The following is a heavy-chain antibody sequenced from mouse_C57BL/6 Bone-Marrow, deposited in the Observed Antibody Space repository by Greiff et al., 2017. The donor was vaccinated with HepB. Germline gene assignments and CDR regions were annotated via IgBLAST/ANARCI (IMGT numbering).Heavy chain of an antibody. CDR3: ARGALLFFAY. V-gene: IGHV1-64*01. Sequence: QVQLQQPGAELVKPGASVKLSCKASGYTFTSHWMHWVKQRPGQGLEWIGMIHPNSGSTNYNEKFKSKATLTVDKSSSKAYMQLSSLTSEDSAVYYCARGALLFFAYWGQGTLVTVSA. CDR2: IHPNSGST. D-gene: IGHD2-1*01. J-gene: IGHJ3*01. CDR1: GYTFTSHW.